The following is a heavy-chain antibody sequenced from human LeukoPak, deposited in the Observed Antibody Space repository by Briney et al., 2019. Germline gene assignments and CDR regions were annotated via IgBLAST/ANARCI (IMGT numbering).Heavy chain of an antibody. CDR3: ARDSTVTTSKNYFYYYMDV. D-gene: IGHD4-11*01. CDR1: GGSISIYS. Sequence: PSETLSLTCTVSGGSISIYSWRWIRQPAGEGLEWIGRNYASGSTTYNPSLKGPVTMSVDTSKNQFSLKLTSVTAADTAVYYCARDSTVTTSKNYFYYYMDVWGKGTTVTVSS. CDR2: NYASGST. V-gene: IGHV4-4*07. J-gene: IGHJ6*03.